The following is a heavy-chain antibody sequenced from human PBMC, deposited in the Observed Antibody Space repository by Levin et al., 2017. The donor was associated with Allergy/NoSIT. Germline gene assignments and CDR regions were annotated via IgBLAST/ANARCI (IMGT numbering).Heavy chain of an antibody. Sequence: SETLSLTCAVSGASITSPNWWTWVRQPPGKGLEWIGEVYHSGSTNYNPSLESRVTISVDKSKNQFSLKLSSVTAADTAVYYCARDRGVHDRSGYYFDYWGQGTLVTVSS. CDR1: GASITSPNW. V-gene: IGHV4-4*02. CDR3: ARDRGVHDRSGYYFDY. D-gene: IGHD3-22*01. CDR2: VYHSGST. J-gene: IGHJ4*02.